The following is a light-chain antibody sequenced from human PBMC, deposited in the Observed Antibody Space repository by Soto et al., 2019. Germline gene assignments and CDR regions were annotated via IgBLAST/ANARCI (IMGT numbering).Light chain of an antibody. CDR3: QQLNSYPLT. CDR2: TAS. V-gene: IGKV1-9*01. Sequence: DIQLTQSPSFLSASVGDRVSITCRASQGITRFLAWYQQIPGKAPKLLIYTASTLQSGVPPRFSGSGSGTEFTLTISSLQPEDFGTYYCQQLNSYPLTFGGGTRVAIK. J-gene: IGKJ4*01. CDR1: QGITRF.